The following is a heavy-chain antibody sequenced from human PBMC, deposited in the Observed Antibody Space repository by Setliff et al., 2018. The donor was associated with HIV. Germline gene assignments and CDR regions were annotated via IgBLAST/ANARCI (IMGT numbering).Heavy chain of an antibody. Sequence: SVTLSLTCAVYGGSFSGYYWSWIRQPTGKGLEWIGEINHSGSTNYNPSLKSRVTISVDTSKNQFYLKLSSVTAADTAVYYCFRFYDDRSGFYWDWGQGTPVTVSS. D-gene: IGHD3-22*01. CDR2: INHSGST. CDR1: GGSFSGYY. J-gene: IGHJ4*02. V-gene: IGHV4-34*01. CDR3: FRFYDDRSGFYWD.